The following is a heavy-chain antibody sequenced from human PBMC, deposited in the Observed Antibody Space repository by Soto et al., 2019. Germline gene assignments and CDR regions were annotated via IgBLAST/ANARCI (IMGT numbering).Heavy chain of an antibody. V-gene: IGHV4-59*01. CDR2: IFYNGNT. J-gene: IGHJ6*02. CDR3: AYATANYYYGMDV. CDR1: GGSISSYY. Sequence: SETLSLTCTVSGGSISSYYWSWIRQPPGKGLEWLGYIFYNGNTNYNPSLKSRVTISVDTSKNQFSLNLSSVTAADTAVYYCAYATANYYYGMDVWGQGTTVTVSS.